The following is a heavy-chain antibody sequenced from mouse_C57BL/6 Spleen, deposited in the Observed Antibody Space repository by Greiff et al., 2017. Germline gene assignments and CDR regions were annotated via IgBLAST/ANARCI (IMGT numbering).Heavy chain of an antibody. CDR1: GYTFTSYW. CDR2: IYPSDSYT. CDR3: ARGTTVPGAWFAY. J-gene: IGHJ3*01. D-gene: IGHD1-1*01. Sequence: QVQLQQPGAELVMPGASVKLSCKASGYTFTSYWMHWVKQRPGQGLEWIGAIYPSDSYTNYNQKFKGKSTLTVDKSSSTAYMQLSSLTSEDSAVYYCARGTTVPGAWFAYWGQGTLVTVSA. V-gene: IGHV1-69*01.